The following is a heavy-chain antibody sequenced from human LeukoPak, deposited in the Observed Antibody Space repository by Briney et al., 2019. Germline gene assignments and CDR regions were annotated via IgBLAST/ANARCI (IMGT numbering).Heavy chain of an antibody. D-gene: IGHD4-17*01. V-gene: IGHV1-69*04. J-gene: IGHJ4*02. Sequence: SVKVSCKASGGTFSRYAISWVRQAPGQGLEWMGRIIPILDITNYAQKFQGRVTITADTSTSTAYMELSRLRSEDTAVYSCARHGQHTWDYGGGWGQGTLVTVSS. CDR3: ARHGQHTWDYGGG. CDR2: IIPILDIT. CDR1: GGTFSRYA.